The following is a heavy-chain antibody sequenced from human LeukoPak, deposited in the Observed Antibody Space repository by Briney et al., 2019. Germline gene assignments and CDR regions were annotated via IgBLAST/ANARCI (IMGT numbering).Heavy chain of an antibody. J-gene: IGHJ3*02. Sequence: SETLSLTCTVSGGSISTNSYYWGWIRQPPGKGLEWIGSISYSGSTHYNPSLKSRVTIFVDTSKNQFSLKLSSVTAADTAVYYCARDHVPHHYASGTYYIGSDVGAFDIWGRGTRVTVSS. CDR1: GGSISTNSYY. D-gene: IGHD3-10*01. CDR2: ISYSGST. V-gene: IGHV4-39*02. CDR3: ARDHVPHHYASGTYYIGSDVGAFDI.